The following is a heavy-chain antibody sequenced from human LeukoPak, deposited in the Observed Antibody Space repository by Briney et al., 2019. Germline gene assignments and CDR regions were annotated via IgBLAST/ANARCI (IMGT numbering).Heavy chain of an antibody. CDR3: AKDGPTCSGGSCPGSYFDY. J-gene: IGHJ4*02. V-gene: IGHV3-43*02. Sequence: GGSLRLSCAASGFTFDDYAMHWVRQAPGKGLEWVSLISGDGGSTYYADSVKGRFTISRDNSKNTLYLQMNSLRAEDTAVYYCAKDGPTCSGGSCPGSYFDYWGQGTLVTVSS. D-gene: IGHD2-15*01. CDR1: GFTFDDYA. CDR2: ISGDGGST.